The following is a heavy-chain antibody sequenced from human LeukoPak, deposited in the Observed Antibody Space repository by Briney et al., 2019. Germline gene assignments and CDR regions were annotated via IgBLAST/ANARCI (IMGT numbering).Heavy chain of an antibody. V-gene: IGHV4-34*01. CDR1: GESFSGYY. CDR2: INHSGST. Sequence: SETLSLTCAVYGESFSGYYWSWIRQPPGKGLEWIGEINHSGSTNYNPSLKSRVTISVDTSKNQFSLKLSSVTAADTAVYYCARGRWSSGSYRLGYYYGMDVWGQGTTVTVSS. D-gene: IGHD1-26*01. CDR3: ARGRWSSGSYRLGYYYGMDV. J-gene: IGHJ6*02.